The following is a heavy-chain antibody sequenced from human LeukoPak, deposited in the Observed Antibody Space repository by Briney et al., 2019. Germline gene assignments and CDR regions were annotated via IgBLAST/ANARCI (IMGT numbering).Heavy chain of an antibody. J-gene: IGHJ3*02. Sequence: GGSLRLSCVASGFTFSDYYMSWIRQAPGKGLECVSYISSSGGTIYYADSVKGRFTISRDNAKNSLYLQLNSLRAEDTAVYYCARDREPTDAFDIWGQGTMVTVSS. D-gene: IGHD1-26*01. V-gene: IGHV3-11*01. CDR3: ARDREPTDAFDI. CDR2: ISSSGGTI. CDR1: GFTFSDYY.